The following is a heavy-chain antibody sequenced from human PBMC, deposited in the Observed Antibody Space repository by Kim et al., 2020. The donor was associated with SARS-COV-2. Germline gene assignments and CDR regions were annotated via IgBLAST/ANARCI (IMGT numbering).Heavy chain of an antibody. J-gene: IGHJ4*02. D-gene: IGHD3-9*01. CDR2: ISGDGENT. Sequence: GGSLRLSCEGSGFNFHNYAVHWVRQAPGKGLEWVSLISGDGENTYYAESVKGRFTISRDNEKNSVYLQMNSVRDDDTAFYYCTKSQGPYFDWLSIEPFDYWGQRTLVTVSP. CDR3: TKSQGPYFDWLSIEPFDY. V-gene: IGHV3-43*02. CDR1: GFNFHNYA.